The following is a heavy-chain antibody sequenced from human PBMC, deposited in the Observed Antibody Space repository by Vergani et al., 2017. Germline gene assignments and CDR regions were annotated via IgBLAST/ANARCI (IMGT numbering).Heavy chain of an antibody. CDR2: IYYSGST. D-gene: IGHD3-22*01. J-gene: IGHJ4*02. CDR1: GGSISSYY. V-gene: IGHV4-59*01. Sequence: QVQLQESGPGLVKPSETLSLTCTVSGGSISSYYWSWIRQPTWKGLEWIGYIYYSGSTNYNPSLKSRVTISVDTSKNHFSLKLSSVTAADTAVYYCARAPPYYYDSSGHFDYWGQGTLVTVSS. CDR3: ARAPPYYYDSSGHFDY.